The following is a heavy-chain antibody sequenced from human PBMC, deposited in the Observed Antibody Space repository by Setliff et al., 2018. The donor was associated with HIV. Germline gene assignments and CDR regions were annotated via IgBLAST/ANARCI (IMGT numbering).Heavy chain of an antibody. D-gene: IGHD5-18*01. CDR1: GFTFGDYA. Sequence: GGSLRLSCAASGFTFGDYAMTWVRQAPGKGLEWVGFIRSKAYGGTTEYAASVRGRFTISRADSKSIAYVQMNSLKTEDTAVYYCSRVDTTSYWYFGLWGRGTLVTVSS. CDR3: SRVDTTSYWYFGL. J-gene: IGHJ2*01. V-gene: IGHV3-49*04. CDR2: IRSKAYGGTT.